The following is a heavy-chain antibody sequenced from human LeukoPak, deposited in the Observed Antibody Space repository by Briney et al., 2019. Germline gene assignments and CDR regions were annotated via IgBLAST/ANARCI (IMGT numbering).Heavy chain of an antibody. CDR3: ARGTDSSGFYNSYFDP. D-gene: IGHD3-22*01. J-gene: IGHJ5*02. CDR2: IYSSGTT. CDR1: GGAISGFY. Sequence: PSETLSLTCTVSGGAISGFYWNWIRQPAGKGLEWSGRIYSSGTTNYNPSLKSRVTMSVYTSKNQFSLRLNSVTAADTAVYYCARGTDSSGFYNSYFDPWGQGTLVTVSS. V-gene: IGHV4-4*07.